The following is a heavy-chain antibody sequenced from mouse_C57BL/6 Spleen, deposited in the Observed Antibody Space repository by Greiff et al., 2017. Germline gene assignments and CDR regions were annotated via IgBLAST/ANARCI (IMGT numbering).Heavy chain of an antibody. Sequence: VQLQQSGAGLVRPGASVKLSCTASGYTFTSYAMHWVRQTSEKSLEWVATIGAGNGYTYYTENVKGQATLTRDKAYSTVYLQLSNLKSEDSAIYFCAREGDDGSCYDFDGWGQGTTLTVSS. V-gene: IGHV1-76*01. CDR2: IGAGNGYT. J-gene: IGHJ2*01. D-gene: IGHD1-1*02. CDR1: GYTFTSYA. CDR3: AREGDDGSCYDFDG.